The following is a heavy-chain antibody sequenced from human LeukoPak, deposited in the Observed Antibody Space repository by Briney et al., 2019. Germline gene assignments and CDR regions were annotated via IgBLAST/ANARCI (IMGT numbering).Heavy chain of an antibody. V-gene: IGHV3-48*01. CDR3: ARDSFDYYDSSAYDY. Sequence: PGGSLRLSCAASGFTFSSYSMNWVRQAPGKGLEWVSYISSSSSTIYYADSVKGRFTISRDNAKNSLYLQMNSLRAEDTAVYYCARDSFDYYDSSAYDYWGQGTLVTVSS. J-gene: IGHJ4*02. D-gene: IGHD3-22*01. CDR2: ISSSSSTI. CDR1: GFTFSSYS.